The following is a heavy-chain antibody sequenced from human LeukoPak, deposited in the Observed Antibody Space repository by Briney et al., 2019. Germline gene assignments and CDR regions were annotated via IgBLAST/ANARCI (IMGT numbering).Heavy chain of an antibody. CDR1: GYTFTNYD. J-gene: IGHJ2*01. CDR3: GRGIVVWFGAGWYYDL. V-gene: IGHV1-8*01. CDR2: VSPTSGKT. Sequence: ASVKVSCKASGYTFTNYDFNAVRQATGQGREWLGSVSPTSGKTKYTPKFQGGVTITTGASLSTAYLNLHSMTSEATAVYYCGRGIVVWFGAGWYYDLWGPGTLVTVSS. D-gene: IGHD2-15*01.